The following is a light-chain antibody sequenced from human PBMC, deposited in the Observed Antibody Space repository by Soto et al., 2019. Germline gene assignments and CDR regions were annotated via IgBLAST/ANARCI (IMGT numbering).Light chain of an antibody. J-gene: IGKJ1*01. CDR2: LGS. CDR1: QSLLHSNGNIY. Sequence: DIVLTQSPLSLPVTPGEPASISCRSSQSLLHSNGNIYLDWYLQKPGQSPQLLIYLGSIRASGVPDRFGGSGSGTDFTLKITRVEAEDVGVYYCMQAIHAPRTFGLGTKVEIK. CDR3: MQAIHAPRT. V-gene: IGKV2-28*01.